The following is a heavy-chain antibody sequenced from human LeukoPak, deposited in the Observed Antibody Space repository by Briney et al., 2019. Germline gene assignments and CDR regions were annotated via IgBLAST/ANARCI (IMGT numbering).Heavy chain of an antibody. V-gene: IGHV4-30-2*01. CDR1: GGSISSGGYS. D-gene: IGHD1-26*01. CDR3: ARAGSRATNDAFDI. J-gene: IGHJ3*02. Sequence: KPSQTLSLTCAVSGGSISSGGYSWSWIRQPPGKGLEGIGYIYHSGSTYYNPSLKSRVTISVDRSKNQFSLKLSSVTAADTAVYYCARAGSRATNDAFDIWGQGTMVTVSS. CDR2: IYHSGST.